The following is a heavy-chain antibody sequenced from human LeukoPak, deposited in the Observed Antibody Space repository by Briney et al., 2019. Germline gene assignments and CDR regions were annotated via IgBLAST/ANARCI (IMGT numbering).Heavy chain of an antibody. CDR1: GGSISSNSYY. Sequence: PSETLSLTCTVSGGSISSNSYYWGWIRQPPGKGLEWIGNIYYSGSTYYNPSLKSRLTISVDTSKNQFSLQLTSVTAADTAVYYCARARRFAAAGTTAFDIWGQGTMVTVSS. CDR2: IYYSGST. J-gene: IGHJ3*02. V-gene: IGHV4-39*07. D-gene: IGHD6-13*01. CDR3: ARARRFAAAGTTAFDI.